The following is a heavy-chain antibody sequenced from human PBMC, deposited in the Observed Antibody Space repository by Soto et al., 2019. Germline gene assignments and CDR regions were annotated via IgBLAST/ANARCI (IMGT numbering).Heavy chain of an antibody. CDR1: GYTFTRYG. J-gene: IGHJ6*02. V-gene: IGHV1-18*01. D-gene: IGHD2-8*01. CDR2: ISGYNGDT. Sequence: QGHLVQSGAEVKKPGTSVKVSCKASGYTFTRYGISWVRQAPGQGLEWMGWISGYNGDTNYAQNLQGRVTVTIDTSTSTAYMELRSLTSDDTAVYYCAKNGQPPYYYYGLDVWGQGTTVTVSS. CDR3: AKNGQPPYYYYGLDV.